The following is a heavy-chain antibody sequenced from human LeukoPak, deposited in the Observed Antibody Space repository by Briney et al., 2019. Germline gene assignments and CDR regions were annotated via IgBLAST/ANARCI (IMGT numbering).Heavy chain of an antibody. CDR1: RFTFSRYW. CDR3: AKDIVGATTISYYFDY. J-gene: IGHJ4*02. V-gene: IGHV3-23*01. D-gene: IGHD1-26*01. Sequence: GGSLRLSCAASRFTFSRYWMSWVRQAPRKGLEWVSAISGSGGSTYYADSVKGRFTISRDNSKNTLYLQMNSLRAEDTAVYYCAKDIVGATTISYYFDYWGQGTLVTVSS. CDR2: ISGSGGST.